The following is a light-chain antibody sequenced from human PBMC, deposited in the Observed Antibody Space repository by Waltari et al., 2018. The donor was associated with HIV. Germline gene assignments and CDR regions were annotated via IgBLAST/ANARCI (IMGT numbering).Light chain of an antibody. CDR3: AAWDDSLNGVV. V-gene: IGLV1-36*01. Sequence: QSVLTQPPSVSEAPRQRVTISCSGSSSNIGNNAVNWYQQLPGKPPKLLIYYDDLLASGVSDRCAGSKSGTSASLAISGLQSEDESDYYCAAWDDSLNGVVFGGGTKLTVL. CDR1: SSNIGNNA. CDR2: YDD. J-gene: IGLJ2*01.